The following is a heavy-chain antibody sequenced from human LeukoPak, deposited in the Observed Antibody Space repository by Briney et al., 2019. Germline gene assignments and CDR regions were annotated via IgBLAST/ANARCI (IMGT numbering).Heavy chain of an antibody. J-gene: IGHJ4*02. CDR3: ARYGGYSYGYGNY. CDR1: GFIFSDYY. Sequence: PGGSLTLSCADSGFIFSDYYMTWIRQAPGRGLEWVSYISSSSSYISYADSVKGRFTVSRDNAKNSLYLQMNSLRAEDTAVYYCARYGGYSYGYGNYWGQGTLVTVSS. D-gene: IGHD5-18*01. V-gene: IGHV3-11*06. CDR2: ISSSSSYI.